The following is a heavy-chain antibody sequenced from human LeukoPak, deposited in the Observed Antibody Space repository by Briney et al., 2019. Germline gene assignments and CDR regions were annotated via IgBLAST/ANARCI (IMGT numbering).Heavy chain of an antibody. V-gene: IGHV4-39*01. CDR2: IYYSGTT. D-gene: IGHD2/OR15-2a*01. CDR1: GGSISFSSDY. Sequence: PSETLSLTCTVSGGSISFSSDYWGWIRQPPGKGLEWIGDIYYSGTTNYNPSLKSRVTMSVDTSKNQFSLKLNSATAADTAVYYCARRLSTWSYYLDDWGQGTLVTVSS. J-gene: IGHJ4*02. CDR3: ARRLSTWSYYLDD.